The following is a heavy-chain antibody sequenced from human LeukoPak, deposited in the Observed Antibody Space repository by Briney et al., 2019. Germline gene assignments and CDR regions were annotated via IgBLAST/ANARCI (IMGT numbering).Heavy chain of an antibody. D-gene: IGHD6-19*01. Sequence: GGSLRLSCAASGFTFSTYWMSWVRQAPGKGLEWVANIKQDGSEKYYVDSVTGRFTISRDNAKNSLYLQMNSLRAEDTAVYYCARARYSSGWYGLPDYWGQGTLVIVSS. V-gene: IGHV3-7*01. CDR2: IKQDGSEK. CDR1: GFTFSTYW. J-gene: IGHJ4*02. CDR3: ARARYSSGWYGLPDY.